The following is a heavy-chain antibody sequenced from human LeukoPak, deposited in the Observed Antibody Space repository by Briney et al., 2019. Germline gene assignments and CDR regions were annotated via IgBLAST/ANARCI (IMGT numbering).Heavy chain of an antibody. Sequence: PGGSLRLSCAASGFTFSSYEMNWVRQAPGKGLEWVSGISWNSGSIGYADSVKGRFTISRDNAKNSLYLQMNSLRAEDTAVYYCATKSDAFDIWGQGTMVTVSS. J-gene: IGHJ3*02. CDR2: ISWNSGSI. CDR1: GFTFSSYE. V-gene: IGHV3-48*03. CDR3: ATKSDAFDI.